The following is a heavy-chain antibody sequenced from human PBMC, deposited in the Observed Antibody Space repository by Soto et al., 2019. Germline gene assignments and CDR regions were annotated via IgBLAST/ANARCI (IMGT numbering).Heavy chain of an antibody. CDR2: ISGSGGTT. J-gene: IGHJ4*02. D-gene: IGHD6-13*01. CDR1: TFTFSYYA. Sequence: EVQLLESGGGLRQPGGSLRLSCTASTFTFSYYAMSWVRQAPGEGLEWVAGISGSGGTTYYTESVKGRFSISRDNSNNTLYLHLSSLRAEDTAIYYCATISDRGITAALDFWGQGTLVTVSS. V-gene: IGHV3-23*01. CDR3: ATISDRGITAALDF.